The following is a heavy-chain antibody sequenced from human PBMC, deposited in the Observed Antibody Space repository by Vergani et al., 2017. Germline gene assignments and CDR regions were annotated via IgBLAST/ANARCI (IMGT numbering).Heavy chain of an antibody. CDR3: ARGPSPIQLWLDY. J-gene: IGHJ4*02. V-gene: IGHV3-21*01. CDR1: GSTVSGNY. D-gene: IGHD5-18*01. Sequence: ELQLVESGGGLVQPGGSLRLSCAASGSTVSGNYMTWVRQAPGKGLEWVSSISSSSSYIYYADSVKGRFTISRDNAKNSLYLQMNSLRAEDTAVYYCARGPSPIQLWLDYWGQGTLVTVSS. CDR2: ISSSSSYI.